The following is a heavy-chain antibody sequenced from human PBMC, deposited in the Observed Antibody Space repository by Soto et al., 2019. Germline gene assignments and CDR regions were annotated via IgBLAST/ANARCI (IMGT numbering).Heavy chain of an antibody. CDR2: ISAYNRNT. D-gene: IGHD6-13*01. Sequence: QVQLVQYGAEVKKPGASVKVSCKASGYTFTSYGLIWVRQAHGQGLEWMGWISAYNRNTNYAQKLQGRVTMTTDTSTSTAYMELRSLISDDSAVFYCARVIASAADFDYWGQGTLVTVSS. V-gene: IGHV1-18*01. J-gene: IGHJ4*02. CDR3: ARVIASAADFDY. CDR1: GYTFTSYG.